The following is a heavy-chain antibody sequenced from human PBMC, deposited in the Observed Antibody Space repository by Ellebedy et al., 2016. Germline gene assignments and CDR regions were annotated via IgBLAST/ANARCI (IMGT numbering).Heavy chain of an antibody. J-gene: IGHJ4*02. CDR2: IRGSDDSI. CDR3: AKDHWGGYGTGPASQHDS. V-gene: IGHV3-23*01. Sequence: GGSLRLSCAASGFTFSSYAMSWVRQAPGKGLEWLSSIRGSDDSIYYADSVKGRFTISRDNSKSTLYLQMSSLSAEDTATYYCAKDHWGGYGTGPASQHDSWGQGTLVTVSS. D-gene: IGHD3-3*01. CDR1: GFTFSSYA.